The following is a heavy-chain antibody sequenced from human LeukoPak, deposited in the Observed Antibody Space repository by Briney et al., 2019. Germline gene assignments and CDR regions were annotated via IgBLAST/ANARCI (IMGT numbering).Heavy chain of an antibody. V-gene: IGHV3-30-3*01. CDR1: GFTFSSYA. D-gene: IGHD2-15*01. J-gene: IGHJ4*02. CDR3: ARGGYYFDY. Sequence: GRSLRLSCAASGFTFSSYAMHWVRQAPGKGLEWVAVISYDGSNKYYADSVKGRFTISRDNAKNSLYLQMNSLRAEDTALYYCARGGYYFDYWGQGTLVTVSS. CDR2: ISYDGSNK.